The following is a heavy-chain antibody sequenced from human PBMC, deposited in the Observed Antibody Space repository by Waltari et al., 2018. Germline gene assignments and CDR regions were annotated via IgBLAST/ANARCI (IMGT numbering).Heavy chain of an antibody. CDR2: MNPNSGNT. Sequence: QVQLVQSGAEVKKPGASVKVSCKASGYTFTSYDINWVRQAPGQGLEWMGWMNPNSGNTGYAQKFQGRVTITRNTSISTAYMELSSLRSEDTAVYYCARVRKPGWDSSGYYLDYWGQGTLVTVSS. CDR1: GYTFTSYD. D-gene: IGHD3-22*01. CDR3: ARVRKPGWDSSGYYLDY. J-gene: IGHJ4*02. V-gene: IGHV1-8*03.